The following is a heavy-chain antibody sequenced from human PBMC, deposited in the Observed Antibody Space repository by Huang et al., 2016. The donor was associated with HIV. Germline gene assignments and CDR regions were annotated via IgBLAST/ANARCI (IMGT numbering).Heavy chain of an antibody. D-gene: IGHD3-22*01. J-gene: IGHJ4*02. V-gene: IGHV3-53*01. CDR3: ARGLGGAADY. Sequence: EVQLVESGGGLIQPGGSLSLSCAASGLTVNSNYMIWVRQAPGKGLELVSVSSSGCSTYYADSGNGRFTICRDKSKNTLYLQMNSLGAEDTAVYYCARGLGGAADYWGQGTLVTVSS. CDR2: SSSGCST. CDR1: GLTVNSNY.